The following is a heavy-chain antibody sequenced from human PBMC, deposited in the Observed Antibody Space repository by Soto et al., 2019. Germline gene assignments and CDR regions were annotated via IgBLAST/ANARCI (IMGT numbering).Heavy chain of an antibody. CDR3: TTDLGSGGSYSYYYYYYAMDV. Sequence: GGSLRLSCAASGFTFSNAWMSWVRQAPGKGLEWVGRIKSKTDGGTTDYAAPVKGRFTISRDDSKNTLYLQMNSLKTEDTAVYYCTTDLGSGGSYSYYYYYYAMDVWGQGTTVTVSS. V-gene: IGHV3-15*01. D-gene: IGHD1-26*01. CDR2: IKSKTDGGTT. J-gene: IGHJ6*02. CDR1: GFTFSNAW.